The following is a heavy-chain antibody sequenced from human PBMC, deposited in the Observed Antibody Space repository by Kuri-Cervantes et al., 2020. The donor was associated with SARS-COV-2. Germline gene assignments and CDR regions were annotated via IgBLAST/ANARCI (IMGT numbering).Heavy chain of an antibody. CDR2: ISGSGGST. CDR3: AREGLQQWLISHYGPDL. J-gene: IGHJ6*02. Sequence: GGSLRLSCAASGFTFSSYAMSWVRQAPGKGLEWVSAISGSGGSTYYADSVKGRFTISRDNAKNSLDLQMNSLRAEDTAVYYCAREGLQQWLISHYGPDLWGQGTTVTVSS. CDR1: GFTFSSYA. D-gene: IGHD6-19*01. V-gene: IGHV3-23*01.